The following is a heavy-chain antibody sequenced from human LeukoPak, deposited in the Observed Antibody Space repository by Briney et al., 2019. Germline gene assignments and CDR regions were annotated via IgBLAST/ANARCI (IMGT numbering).Heavy chain of an antibody. D-gene: IGHD5-12*01. J-gene: IGHJ4*02. CDR1: EFSVGSNY. CDR3: WGGPSGYHNH. CDR2: IYSGGST. Sequence: GGSLRLSCAASEFSVGSNYMTWVRQAPGKGLEWVSLIYSGGSTSYSDSVKGRFTISSDNNKKTMYLQLNSRIAADNAVFYYWGGPSGYHNHGGQGTLVTVSS. V-gene: IGHV3-66*01.